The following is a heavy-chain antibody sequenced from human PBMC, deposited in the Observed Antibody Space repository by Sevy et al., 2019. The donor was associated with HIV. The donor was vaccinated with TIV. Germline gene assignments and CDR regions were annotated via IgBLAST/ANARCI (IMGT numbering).Heavy chain of an antibody. CDR1: GFSFNDHA. Sequence: GGSLRLSCAASGFSFNDHAMHWVRQVPGKGLEWVSGVSWNSRNIGYADSVKGRFTISRDNASHFLYLEMNSLRPEDTAFYYCAKDINRGCDGINCYPYYYYFYGLDVWGQGTTVTVSS. CDR2: VSWNSRNI. V-gene: IGHV3-9*01. J-gene: IGHJ6*02. CDR3: AKDINRGCDGINCYPYYYYFYGLDV. D-gene: IGHD2-21*01.